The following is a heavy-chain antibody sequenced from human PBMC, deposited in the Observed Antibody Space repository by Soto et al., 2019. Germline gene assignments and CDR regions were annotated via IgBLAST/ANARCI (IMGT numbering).Heavy chain of an antibody. V-gene: IGHV3-23*01. CDR3: AQDLAPAARVCDY. D-gene: IGHD2-2*01. J-gene: IGHJ4*02. CDR1: GFTFSSYA. Sequence: GGSLRLSCAASGFTFSSYAMSGVRQAPGMGLEWVSSIGSSGTGTYYTDSVKGRFIISRDNSKNTLYLQMNSLRAEDTAIYYCAQDLAPAARVCDYWGQGTQVTVSS. CDR2: IGSSGTGT.